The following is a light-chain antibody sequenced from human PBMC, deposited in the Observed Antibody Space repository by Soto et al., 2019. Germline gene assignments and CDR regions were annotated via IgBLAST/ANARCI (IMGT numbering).Light chain of an antibody. Sequence: QYVLTQPPSASGTPGQRVTISCSGSSSSIGSNYVYWYQQLPGTAPKLLIYKSGRRPSGVPDRFSGSKSGTSASLAISGLRSEDEADYHCASWDDSLSGYVFGTGTKVTVL. J-gene: IGLJ1*01. CDR2: KSG. CDR1: SSSIGSNY. V-gene: IGLV1-47*01. CDR3: ASWDDSLSGYV.